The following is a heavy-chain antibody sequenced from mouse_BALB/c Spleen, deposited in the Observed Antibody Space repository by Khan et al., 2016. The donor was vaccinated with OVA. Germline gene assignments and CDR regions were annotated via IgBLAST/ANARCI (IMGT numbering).Heavy chain of an antibody. V-gene: IGHV1-20*02. CDR3: ARVYGSDFDH. Sequence: IQLVQSGPELVKPGASVKISCKASGYSFTGYFMNWVMQSHGKSLEWIGRINPHFGETFYNPKFQDKATLTVDESSSTAHMELRSLASEDSAVYYCARVYGSDFDHWGQGTALTVSS. D-gene: IGHD1-1*01. CDR1: GYSFTGYF. CDR2: INPHFGET. J-gene: IGHJ2*01.